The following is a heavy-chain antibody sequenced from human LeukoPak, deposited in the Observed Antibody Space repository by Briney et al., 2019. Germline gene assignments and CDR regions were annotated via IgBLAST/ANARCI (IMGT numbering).Heavy chain of an antibody. D-gene: IGHD2-2*01. Sequence: GGSLRLSCAASGFTSSGSAMQWVRQASGKGLEWVGRIRSKANSYATAYAASVKGRFTISRDDSNNTAYLQMNSLKTEDTAVYYCTSEYCSSTSCYGLGYYYYYMDVWGKGTTVTVSS. CDR2: IRSKANSYAT. CDR1: GFTSSGSA. V-gene: IGHV3-73*01. J-gene: IGHJ6*03. CDR3: TSEYCSSTSCYGLGYYYYYMDV.